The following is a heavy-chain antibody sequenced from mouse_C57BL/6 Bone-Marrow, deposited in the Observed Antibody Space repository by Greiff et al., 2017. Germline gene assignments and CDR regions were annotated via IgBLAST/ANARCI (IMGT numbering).Heavy chain of an antibody. Sequence: EVMLVESGGDLVKPGGSLKLSCAASGFTFSSYGMSWVRQTPDKRLEWVATISSGGSYPYYPDSVKGRFTMSRDNAKNTQYLQMSSLKSEDTAMYYCERHVYSNYFDGEGGQGTLVTV. V-gene: IGHV5-6*01. CDR3: ERHVYSNYFDGE. CDR2: ISSGGSYP. D-gene: IGHD2-5*01. J-gene: IGHJ3*02. CDR1: GFTFSSYG.